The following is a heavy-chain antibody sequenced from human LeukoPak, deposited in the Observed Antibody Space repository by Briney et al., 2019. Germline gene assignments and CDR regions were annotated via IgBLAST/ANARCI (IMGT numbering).Heavy chain of an antibody. V-gene: IGHV4-4*02. D-gene: IGHD3-3*01. Sequence: PSETLSLTCVVSGGSVSSSKWWSWVRPPPGKGLEWIGEINHSGSTNYNPSLKSRVTISVDTSKNQFSLKLSSVTAADTAVYYCARGRKYDFWSGHYSDWGQGTLVTVSS. CDR1: GGSVSSSKW. CDR3: ARGRKYDFWSGHYSD. CDR2: INHSGST. J-gene: IGHJ4*02.